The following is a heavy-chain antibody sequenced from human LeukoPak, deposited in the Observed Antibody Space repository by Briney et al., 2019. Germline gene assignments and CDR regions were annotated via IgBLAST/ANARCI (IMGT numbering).Heavy chain of an antibody. D-gene: IGHD4-17*01. CDR1: GFPFSVYE. V-gene: IGHV3-48*03. CDR2: IGSSGTII. Sequence: PGGSLRLSCAVSGFPFSVYEMNWVRQAPGKGLEWVSNIGSSGTIIYYADSVRGRFSISRDNAKNSMYLQMNSLRPEDTAVYYCARDPDYGDPDWGQGTLVTVSS. CDR3: ARDPDYGDPD. J-gene: IGHJ4*02.